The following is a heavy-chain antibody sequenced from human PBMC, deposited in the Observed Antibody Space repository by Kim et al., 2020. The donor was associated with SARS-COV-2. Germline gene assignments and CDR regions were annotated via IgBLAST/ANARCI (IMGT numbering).Heavy chain of an antibody. CDR2: INTNTGNP. V-gene: IGHV7-4-1*02. Sequence: ASVKVSCKASGYTFTSYAMNWVRQAPGQGLEWMGWINTNTGNPTYAQGFTGRFVFSLDTSVSTAYLQISSLKAEDTAVYYCARVVNPAAANYYYGMDVWGQGTTVTVSS. D-gene: IGHD2-2*01. J-gene: IGHJ6*02. CDR3: ARVVNPAAANYYYGMDV. CDR1: GYTFTSYA.